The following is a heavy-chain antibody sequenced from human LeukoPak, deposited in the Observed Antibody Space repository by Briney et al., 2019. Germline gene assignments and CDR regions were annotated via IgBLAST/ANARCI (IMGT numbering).Heavy chain of an antibody. D-gene: IGHD2-2*01. V-gene: IGHV3-30*18. J-gene: IGHJ4*02. Sequence: GRSLRLSCAASGFTFSSYGMHWVRKAPGKGLEGVAVISYDGSNKYYADSVKGRFTISRDNSKNTLYLQMNRLRAEDTAVYYCAKLCSTSCYGSGSLIDYWGQGTLVTVSS. CDR3: AKLCSTSCYGSGSLIDY. CDR2: ISYDGSNK. CDR1: GFTFSSYG.